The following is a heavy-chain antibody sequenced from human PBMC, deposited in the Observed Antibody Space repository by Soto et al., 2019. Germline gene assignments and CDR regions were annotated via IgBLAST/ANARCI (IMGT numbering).Heavy chain of an antibody. D-gene: IGHD6-6*01. CDR3: ARDGGIAARRFGWFDP. CDR1: GFTFSSYG. Sequence: HPGGSLRLSCAASGFTFSSYGMHWVRQAPGKGLEWVAVISYDGSNKYYADSVKGRFTISRDNSKNTLYLQMNSLRAEDTAVYYCARDGGIAARRFGWFDPWGQGTLVTVSS. CDR2: ISYDGSNK. J-gene: IGHJ5*02. V-gene: IGHV3-30*03.